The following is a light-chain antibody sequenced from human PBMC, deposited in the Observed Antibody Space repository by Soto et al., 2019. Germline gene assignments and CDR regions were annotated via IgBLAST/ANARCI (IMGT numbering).Light chain of an antibody. CDR3: QQLNSYPLT. Sequence: DIQLDQAPSFLSATVGDRVTITCRASQGISSYLAWYQQKPEKAPKLLIYAASTLQSGVPSRFSGSGSGTDFTLTISSLQPEDFATYFCQQLNSYPLTFGQGTRLEIK. CDR2: AAS. CDR1: QGISSY. V-gene: IGKV1-9*01. J-gene: IGKJ5*01.